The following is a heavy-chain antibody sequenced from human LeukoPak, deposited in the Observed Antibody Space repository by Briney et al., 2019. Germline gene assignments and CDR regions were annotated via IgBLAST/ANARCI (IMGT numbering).Heavy chain of an antibody. V-gene: IGHV3-21*01. Sequence: GGALRLSCAASGFTFSSYSMNWVRQAPGKGLEWVSSISSSSSYIYYADSVKGRFTISRDNAKNSLYLQMNSLRAEDTAVYYCARGSGSYNYYYYGMDVWGQGTTVTVSS. CDR2: ISSSSSYI. J-gene: IGHJ6*02. CDR3: ARGSGSYNYYYYGMDV. D-gene: IGHD3-10*01. CDR1: GFTFSSYS.